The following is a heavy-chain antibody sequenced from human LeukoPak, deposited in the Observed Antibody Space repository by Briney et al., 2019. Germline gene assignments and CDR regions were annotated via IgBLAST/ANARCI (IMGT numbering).Heavy chain of an antibody. CDR3: ARGIYCSSTSCYRGDFDY. D-gene: IGHD2-2*02. V-gene: IGHV3-48*01. Sequence: GGSLRLSCAASGFTFSNYAMTWVRQTPGKGLEWVSYISSSSSTIYYADSVKGRFTISRDNAKNSLYLQMNSLRAEDTAVYYCARGIYCSSTSCYRGDFDYWGQGTLVTVSS. CDR2: ISSSSSTI. CDR1: GFTFSNYA. J-gene: IGHJ4*02.